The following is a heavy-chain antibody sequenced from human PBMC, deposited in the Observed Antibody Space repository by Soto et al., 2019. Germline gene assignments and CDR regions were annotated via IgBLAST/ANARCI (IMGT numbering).Heavy chain of an antibody. CDR2: IRSKAYGGTT. CDR3: TTESKITGTPDYYYYYMDV. J-gene: IGHJ6*03. CDR1: GFTFGDYA. V-gene: IGHV3-49*03. Sequence: GGSLRLSCTASGFTFGDYAMSWFRQAPGKGLEWVGFIRSKAYGGTTEYAASVKGRFTISRDDSKSIAYLQMNSLKTEDTAVYYCTTESKITGTPDYYYYYMDVWGKGTTVTVSS. D-gene: IGHD1-20*01.